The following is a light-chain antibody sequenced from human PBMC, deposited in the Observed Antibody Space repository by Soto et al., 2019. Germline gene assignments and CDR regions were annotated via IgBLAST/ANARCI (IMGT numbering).Light chain of an antibody. Sequence: IVLTQSPGTLSLSPGERATLSCRASQSVTNNYLAWYQQKPGQAPRLLIYGASSRATGIPDRFSGSGSGTDFILTISSLEPEDFAVYYCQQYGSSPQTFGQGTKVEIK. CDR3: QQYGSSPQT. CDR2: GAS. V-gene: IGKV3-20*01. CDR1: QSVTNNY. J-gene: IGKJ1*01.